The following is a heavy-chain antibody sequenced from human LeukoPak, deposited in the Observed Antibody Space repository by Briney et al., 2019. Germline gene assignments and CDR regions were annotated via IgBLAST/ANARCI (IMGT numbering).Heavy chain of an antibody. V-gene: IGHV3-48*03. CDR2: ISSSGSTI. CDR1: GFTFSSYE. CDR3: ARDRNPFDY. J-gene: IGHJ4*02. Sequence: PGGSLRLSCAASGFTFSSYEMNWVRQASGKGLEWVSYISSSGSTIYYADSVKGRFTISRDNAKNSLYLQMNSLRAEDTAVYYCARDRNPFDYWGQGTLVTVSS.